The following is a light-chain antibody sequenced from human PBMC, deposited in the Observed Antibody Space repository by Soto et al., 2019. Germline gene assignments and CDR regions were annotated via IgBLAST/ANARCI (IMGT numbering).Light chain of an antibody. V-gene: IGKV1-39*01. Sequence: TQSPSSLSASVGDRVTITCRASQSISYFLNWYQQKPGKAPTLLIYTASNLQDGVPSRFSGSGSGTDFTLTISSLEPEDFAIYYCQQGYRTPLSFGGGTKVEI. CDR2: TAS. CDR3: QQGYRTPLS. J-gene: IGKJ4*01. CDR1: QSISYF.